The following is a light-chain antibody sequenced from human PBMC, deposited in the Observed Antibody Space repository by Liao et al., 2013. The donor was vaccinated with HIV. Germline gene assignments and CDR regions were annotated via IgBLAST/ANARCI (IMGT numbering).Light chain of an antibody. CDR1: KLGEKY. Sequence: SYDVTQPPSVSVSPRQLASITCSGDKLGEKYVAWYQQKPGQSPLLVIYQDNKRPSGIPERFSGSNSGDTATLTISGTQAMDEADYYCQAWDSTLYVFGTGTKVTVL. CDR2: QDN. V-gene: IGLV3-1*01. CDR3: QAWDSTLYV. J-gene: IGLJ1*01.